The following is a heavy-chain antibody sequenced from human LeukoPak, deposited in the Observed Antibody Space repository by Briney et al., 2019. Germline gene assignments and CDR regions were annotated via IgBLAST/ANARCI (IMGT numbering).Heavy chain of an antibody. CDR3: ARGYCSGGTCYSADY. Sequence: ASVKVTCKASGYTFTSYYMHWVRQAPGQGLEWMGIINPSGGTTSYAQKFQGRVTMTRDTSTSTVYMELSSLRAEDTAVYYCARGYCSGGTCYSADYWGQGTLVTVSS. J-gene: IGHJ4*02. CDR2: INPSGGTT. D-gene: IGHD2-15*01. V-gene: IGHV1-46*01. CDR1: GYTFTSYY.